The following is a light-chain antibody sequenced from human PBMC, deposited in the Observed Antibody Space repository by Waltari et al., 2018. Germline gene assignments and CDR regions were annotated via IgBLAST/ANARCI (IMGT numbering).Light chain of an antibody. J-gene: IGKJ1*01. CDR3: QQYYSTPRT. V-gene: IGKV4-1*01. Sequence: DIVMTQSPDSLAVSLGERATINCKSSQSVLYSSNNKNYLAWYQQKPGQPPKLRIYWASTRDSGVPDRFSGSVSVTDFTLTISSLQPGDVSVYYCQQYYSTPRTFGQGTKVEIK. CDR2: WAS. CDR1: QSVLYSSNNKNY.